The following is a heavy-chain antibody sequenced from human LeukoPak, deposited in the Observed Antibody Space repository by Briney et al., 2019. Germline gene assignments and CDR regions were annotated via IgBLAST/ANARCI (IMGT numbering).Heavy chain of an antibody. CDR1: GFTFSTYA. CDR3: ARGHGWFDP. CDR2: ISGSGATT. V-gene: IGHV3-23*01. Sequence: GGSLRLSCAASGFTFSTYAMSWVRQAPGKGFVWFSFISGSGATTSYPASVQRRFTLSRVNSKNTLYLQMNSLRAEDTAVYYCARGHGWFDPWGQGTLVTVSS. J-gene: IGHJ5*02.